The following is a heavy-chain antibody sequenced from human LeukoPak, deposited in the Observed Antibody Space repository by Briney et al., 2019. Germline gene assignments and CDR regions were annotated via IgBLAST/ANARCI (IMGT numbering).Heavy chain of an antibody. J-gene: IGHJ3*02. CDR3: GSWHVAFDI. D-gene: IGHD5-12*01. V-gene: IGHV4-39*01. CDR1: GGSITSSSYY. Sequence: PSETLSLTCTVSGGSITSSSYYWGWIRQPPGKGLEWIGSIYYSGSTYYNPSLKSRVTISVDTSKNQFSLNLSSVTAADTAVYYCGSWHVAFDIWGQGTMVTVSS. CDR2: IYYSGST.